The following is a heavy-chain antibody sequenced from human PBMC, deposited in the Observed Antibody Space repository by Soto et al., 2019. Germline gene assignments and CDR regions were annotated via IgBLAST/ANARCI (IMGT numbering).Heavy chain of an antibody. J-gene: IGHJ4*02. D-gene: IGHD3-22*01. CDR2: ISAYNGNT. Sequence: QVQLVQSGAEVKKPGASVKVSCKASGYTFTSYGISWVRQAPGQGLEWMGWISAYNGNTNYAQKLQGRVTMTTDTSTSTAYMELRSLRSDDTAVYYCARDLPPHYYDSSGYFAYWGQGTLVTVSS. CDR3: ARDLPPHYYDSSGYFAY. V-gene: IGHV1-18*01. CDR1: GYTFTSYG.